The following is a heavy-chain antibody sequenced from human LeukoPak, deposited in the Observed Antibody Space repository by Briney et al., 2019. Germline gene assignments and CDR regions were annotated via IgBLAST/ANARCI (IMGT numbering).Heavy chain of an antibody. J-gene: IGHJ4*02. CDR2: ISGSGGST. CDR3: ARFRLTVTTYAHLDY. V-gene: IGHV3-23*01. D-gene: IGHD4-17*01. CDR1: GFTFSSYA. Sequence: GGSLRLSCAASGFTFSSYAMSWVRQAPGKGLEWVSAISGSGGSTYYADSVKGRFTISRDNSKNTLYLQMNSLRAEDTAVYYCARFRLTVTTYAHLDYWGQGTLVTVSS.